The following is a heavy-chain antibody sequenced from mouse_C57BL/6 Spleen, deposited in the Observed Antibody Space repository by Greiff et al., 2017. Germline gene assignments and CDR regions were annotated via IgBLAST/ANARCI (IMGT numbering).Heavy chain of an antibody. J-gene: IGHJ2*01. CDR2: IRNKANGYTT. V-gene: IGHV7-3*01. CDR3: ARYKLPCFDY. CDR1: GFTFTDYY. Sequence: EVQVVESGGGLVQPGGSLSLSCAASGFTFTDYYMSWVRQPPGKALEWLGFIRNKANGYTTEYSASVKGRFTISRDNSQSILYLQMNALRAEDSATYYCARYKLPCFDYWGQGTTLTVSS. D-gene: IGHD2-1*01.